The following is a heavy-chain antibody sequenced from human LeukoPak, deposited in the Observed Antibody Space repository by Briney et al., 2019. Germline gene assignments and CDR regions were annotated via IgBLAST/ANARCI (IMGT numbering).Heavy chain of an antibody. D-gene: IGHD2-2*01. CDR3: ARVAHPTDFVVVPAARSDLGKFDY. CDR1: GYTSTGYY. Sequence: GASVKVSCKASGYTSTGYYLHWVRQAPGQGLEWMAWINPYSGATNCAQNFQGRVTLTSDTSISTTYMELTSLRSDDTAVYFCARVAHPTDFVVVPAARSDLGKFDYWGQGSLVTVS. CDR2: INPYSGAT. V-gene: IGHV1-2*02. J-gene: IGHJ4*02.